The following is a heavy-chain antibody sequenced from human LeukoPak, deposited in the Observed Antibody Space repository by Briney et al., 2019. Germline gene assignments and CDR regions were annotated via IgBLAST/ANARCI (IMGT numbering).Heavy chain of an antibody. J-gene: IGHJ3*02. CDR2: IIPIFGTA. CDR1: GYTFTSYG. Sequence: GASVKVSCKASGYTFTSYGISWVRQAPGQGLEWMGGIIPIFGTANYAQKFQGRVTITADESTSTAYMELSSLRSEDTAVYYCARGAPLKRIIMVRGDANVFDIWGQGTMVTVSS. V-gene: IGHV1-69*13. CDR3: ARGAPLKRIIMVRGDANVFDI. D-gene: IGHD3-10*01.